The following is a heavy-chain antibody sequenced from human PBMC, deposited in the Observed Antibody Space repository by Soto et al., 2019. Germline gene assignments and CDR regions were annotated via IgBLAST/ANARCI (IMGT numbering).Heavy chain of an antibody. Sequence: SETLSLTCAVSGYSISSGYYWGWIRRPPGKGLEWIGSIYHSGSTYYNPSLKSRVTISVDTSKNQFSLKLSSVTAADTAVYYCARFPVWLYYYYGMDVWGQGTTVTVSS. CDR2: IYHSGST. CDR3: ARFPVWLYYYYGMDV. D-gene: IGHD5-12*01. J-gene: IGHJ6*02. V-gene: IGHV4-38-2*01. CDR1: GYSISSGYY.